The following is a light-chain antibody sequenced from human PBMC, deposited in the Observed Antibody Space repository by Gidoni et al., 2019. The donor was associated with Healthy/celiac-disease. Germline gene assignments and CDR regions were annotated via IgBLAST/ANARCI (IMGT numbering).Light chain of an antibody. Sequence: DIQLTQSPSSLSASVGERVTITSRVSQGISSYLNWYRQKPGKAPKLLIYLASNLQNGVPSRFSGSGSGTDFTLTISSLQPEDVATYYCQQTYNTLRTFGQGTKVEIK. J-gene: IGKJ1*01. V-gene: IGKV1-39*01. CDR3: QQTYNTLRT. CDR2: LAS. CDR1: QGISSY.